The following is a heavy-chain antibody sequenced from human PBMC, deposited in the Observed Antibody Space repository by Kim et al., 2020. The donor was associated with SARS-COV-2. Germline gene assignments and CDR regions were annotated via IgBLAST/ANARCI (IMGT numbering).Heavy chain of an antibody. D-gene: IGHD1-26*01. V-gene: IGHV3-23*01. CDR1: GFTFSSYA. CDR2: ISGSGGST. CDR3: AEDSHYSGSYSDAFDI. J-gene: IGHJ3*02. Sequence: GGSLRLSCAASGFTFSSYAMSWVRQAPGKGLEWVSAISGSGGSTYYEDSVKGRFTISRDNSKKTLYLQMNSLRAEDTAVYYCAEDSHYSGSYSDAFDIWGEGTMVTVSS.